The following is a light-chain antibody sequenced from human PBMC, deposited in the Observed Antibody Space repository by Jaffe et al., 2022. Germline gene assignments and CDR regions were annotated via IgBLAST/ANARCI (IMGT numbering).Light chain of an antibody. CDR3: QQTYTSPMSS. Sequence: DIQMTQSPSFLSASVGDTVTITCRSSEPISGSLNWYQHRLGTAPKLLIYGASSLQNGVPSRFSGSGSGTDFTLTINRLQPEDFAIYFCQQTYTSPMSSFGQGTKLEI. V-gene: IGKV1-39*01. CDR1: EPISGS. J-gene: IGKJ2*01. CDR2: GAS.